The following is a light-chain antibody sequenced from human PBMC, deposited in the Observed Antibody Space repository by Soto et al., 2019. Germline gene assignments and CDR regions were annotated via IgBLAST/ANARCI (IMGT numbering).Light chain of an antibody. CDR2: EVN. Sequence: QSVLTQPASVSGSPGQSIAISCTGTSSDVGSHNHVSWYQQYPGKAPKLMIYEVNNRPSGVSARFSGSKFGSTASLTISGLQAEDEADYYCNSLSADASSYVFGPGTSSPS. V-gene: IGLV2-14*01. CDR1: SSDVGSHNH. J-gene: IGLJ1*01. CDR3: NSLSADASSYV.